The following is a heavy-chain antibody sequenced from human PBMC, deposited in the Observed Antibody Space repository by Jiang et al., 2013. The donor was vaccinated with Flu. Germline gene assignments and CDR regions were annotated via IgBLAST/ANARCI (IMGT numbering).Heavy chain of an antibody. D-gene: IGHD3-10*01. CDR3: ARENFGHFDS. J-gene: IGHJ4*02. Sequence: GPGLVKPSETLSLTCTISGGSISNNCWSWIRQPPGKGLEWIGCFTYRGNTNYNPSLRSRVTMSVDTSKNQFSLKLSSLTAADTALYYCARENFGHFDSWGQGILVTVSS. CDR1: GGSISNNC. CDR2: FTYRGNT. V-gene: IGHV4-59*01.